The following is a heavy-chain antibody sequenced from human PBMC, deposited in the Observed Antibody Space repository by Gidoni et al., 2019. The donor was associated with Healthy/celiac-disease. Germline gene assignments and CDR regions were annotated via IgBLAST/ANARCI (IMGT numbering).Heavy chain of an antibody. V-gene: IGHV4-34*01. D-gene: IGHD1-26*01. CDR3: AIPGPYREGAGGSY. CDR2: INHIGRP. CDR1: GRSFSGNY. J-gene: IGHJ4*02. Sequence: QVQIQQWGAGLLKPSETLSLPSAVYGRSFSGNYWSGIRHPPGKGLDGIGEINHIGRPNYIPSLKSRVTISVDKSKIQFSLNLSSVTAADTAVYYCAIPGPYREGAGGSYWGQGTLVTVSS.